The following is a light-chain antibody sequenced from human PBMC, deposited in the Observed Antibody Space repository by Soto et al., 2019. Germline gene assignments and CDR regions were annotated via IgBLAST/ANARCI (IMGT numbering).Light chain of an antibody. CDR1: SNDVGIYNY. CDR3: SSYTISSTWV. Sequence: QSALTQPASVSGSPGQSITISCTGTSNDVGIYNYVSWYQQHPGKAPKLMIYEVTNRPSGVSDRFSGSKSDNTASLTISGLQAEDEADYYCSSYTISSTWVFVGGTKLTVL. J-gene: IGLJ3*02. V-gene: IGLV2-14*01. CDR2: EVT.